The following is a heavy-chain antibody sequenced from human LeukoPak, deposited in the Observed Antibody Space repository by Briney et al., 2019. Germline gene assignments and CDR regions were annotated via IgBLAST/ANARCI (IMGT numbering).Heavy chain of an antibody. CDR2: VYPVDSDT. CDR1: GYSFTSGYSFAVYW. V-gene: IGHV5-51*01. D-gene: IGHD2/OR15-2a*01. CDR3: VRRGYCDGTGGCHSNPFDI. J-gene: IGHJ3*02. Sequence: GESLKISCKGSGYSFTSGYSFAVYWIGWVRQMPGKGLEWMGIVYPVDSDTRYSPSFQGQVTISVDTSISTAYLQWSSLKASDTAIYYCVRRGYCDGTGGCHSNPFDIWGQGTMVTVSS.